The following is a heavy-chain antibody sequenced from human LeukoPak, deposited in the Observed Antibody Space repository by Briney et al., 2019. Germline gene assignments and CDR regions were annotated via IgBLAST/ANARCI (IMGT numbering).Heavy chain of an antibody. J-gene: IGHJ5*02. D-gene: IGHD2-2*01. CDR1: GFTFSSYA. CDR3: ARDIGIVVVPAATGWFDP. CDR2: ISYDGSNK. Sequence: GGSLRLSCAASGFTFSSYAMHWVRQAPGKGLEWVAVISYDGSNKYYADSVKGRFTISRDNSKNTLYLQMNSLRAEDTAVYYCARDIGIVVVPAATGWFDPWGQETLVTVSS. V-gene: IGHV3-30-3*01.